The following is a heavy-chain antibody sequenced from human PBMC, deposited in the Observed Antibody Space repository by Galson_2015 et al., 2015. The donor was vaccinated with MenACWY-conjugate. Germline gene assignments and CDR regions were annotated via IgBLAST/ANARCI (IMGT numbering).Heavy chain of an antibody. CDR1: GFTFNTYW. CDR3: AREVGGRMDV. CDR2: IKQDGSEK. J-gene: IGHJ6*02. D-gene: IGHD1-26*01. Sequence: SLRLSCAASGFTFNTYWMSWVRQAPGKGLEWVANIKQDGSEKYYVDSVKGRFTISRDNAKNSLFVQMNSLRAEDTAVYYCAREVGGRMDVWGQGTTVTVSS. V-gene: IGHV3-7*03.